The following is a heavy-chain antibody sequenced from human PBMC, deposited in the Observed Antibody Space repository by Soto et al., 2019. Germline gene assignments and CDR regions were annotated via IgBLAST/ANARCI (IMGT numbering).Heavy chain of an antibody. Sequence: SETLSLTCTVSGGSISSGAYYWSWIRQHPGKGLEWLGYISYSGSTYYNPSLKSRVTISVDTSKNQFSLKLSSVTAADTAVYYCARHPSSGYDSPDYWGQGTLVTVSS. V-gene: IGHV4-30-4*08. J-gene: IGHJ4*02. CDR1: GGSISSGAYY. CDR2: ISYSGST. CDR3: ARHPSSGYDSPDY. D-gene: IGHD5-12*01.